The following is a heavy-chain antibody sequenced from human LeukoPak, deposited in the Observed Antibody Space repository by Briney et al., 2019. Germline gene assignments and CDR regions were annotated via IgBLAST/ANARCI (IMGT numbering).Heavy chain of an antibody. CDR3: ARDKGDYDSSGSLFVF. J-gene: IGHJ4*02. Sequence: GGSLRLSCAASGFMFSSNWMSWVRLAPGKGLEWVANIKEDGTETYYVDSVKGRFTISRDNAKNSLYLQMNSLRAEDTAVYYCARDKGDYDSSGSLFVFGGQGTKVTVSS. D-gene: IGHD3-22*01. V-gene: IGHV3-7*03. CDR2: IKEDGTET. CDR1: GFMFSSNW.